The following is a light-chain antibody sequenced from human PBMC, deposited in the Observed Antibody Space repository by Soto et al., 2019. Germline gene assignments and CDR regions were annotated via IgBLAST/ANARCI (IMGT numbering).Light chain of an antibody. J-gene: IGLJ1*01. CDR3: KSYAGSNTYV. V-gene: IGLV2-8*01. CDR2: EVV. Sequence: LTQPPSASWSPGQSVTISCTGTKNDIGVYDFVSWYQHHPGKAPRLIIYEVVQRPSGVPDRFSGSKSGNTASLTVSGLQAADEADYFCKSYAGSNTYVFGSGTKVTVL. CDR1: KNDIGVYDF.